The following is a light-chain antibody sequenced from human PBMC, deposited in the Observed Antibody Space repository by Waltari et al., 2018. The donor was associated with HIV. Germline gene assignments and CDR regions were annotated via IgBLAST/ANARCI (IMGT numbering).Light chain of an antibody. CDR3: QSYDSSLSGPVV. Sequence: QSVLTQPPSVSGAPGQRVTISCTGSSSNIGADYFVHWYQQLPGAAPKLLIYGDSHRPSGVPDRFSGPKSGTSASLAITGLQAEDEADYYCQSYDSSLSGPVVFGGGTKLTVL. J-gene: IGLJ2*01. CDR1: SSNIGADYF. CDR2: GDS. V-gene: IGLV1-40*01.